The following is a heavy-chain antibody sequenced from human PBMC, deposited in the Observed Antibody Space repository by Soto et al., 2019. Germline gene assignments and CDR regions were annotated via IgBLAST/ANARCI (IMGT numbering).Heavy chain of an antibody. V-gene: IGHV1-2*02. D-gene: IGHD6-13*01. Sequence: ASVKASCKASGFTFSAYYIYCVQQAPGQGLEWIGWINPNSGGTNNAQKFQGRVTVTRDTSTSTVYMELSALIPDDTAVYYCARSLLDEYSSSWRSAYYGMDVWGQGTTVTVSS. CDR2: INPNSGGT. CDR1: GFTFSAYY. CDR3: ARSLLDEYSSSWRSAYYGMDV. J-gene: IGHJ6*02.